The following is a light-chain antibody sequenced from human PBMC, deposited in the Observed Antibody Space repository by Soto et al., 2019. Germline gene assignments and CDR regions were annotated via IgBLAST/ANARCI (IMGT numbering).Light chain of an antibody. CDR1: SSDVGAYNY. J-gene: IGLJ1*01. CDR2: DVT. CDR3: SSYTRTSPYV. V-gene: IGLV2-14*01. Sequence: QSVLTQPASVSGSPGQSITIFCTGTSSDVGAYNYVSWYQQHPGKVPKLMIYDVTNRPSGVSNRFSGSKSGNTASLTITGLQAEDEADYYCSSYTRTSPYVFGAGTKVTVL.